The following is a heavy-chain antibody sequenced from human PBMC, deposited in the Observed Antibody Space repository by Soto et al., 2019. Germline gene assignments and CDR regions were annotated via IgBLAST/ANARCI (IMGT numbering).Heavy chain of an antibody. Sequence: QVQLVESGGGVVQPGRSLRLSCAASGFTFSYYVMYWVRQAPGKGLEWVAVISYDGSNKYYADSVKGRFTISRDNSKNTLYLQMNRRRAEDTAVYYCARDPYYYGSGSSFDYWGQGTLVTVSS. CDR3: ARDPYYYGSGSSFDY. J-gene: IGHJ4*02. CDR2: ISYDGSNK. V-gene: IGHV3-30-3*01. CDR1: GFTFSYYV. D-gene: IGHD3-10*01.